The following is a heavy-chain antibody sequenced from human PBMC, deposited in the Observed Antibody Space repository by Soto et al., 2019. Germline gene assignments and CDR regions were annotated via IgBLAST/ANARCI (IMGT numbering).Heavy chain of an antibody. CDR3: AASCVGCGGFNYYGMDV. CDR2: IYYSGTT. CDR1: GASISNGGYY. Sequence: SETLSLTCSVSGASISNGGYYWNCIRQHPGKGLEWIGYIYYSGTTYYNPSLKSRVTISVDTSKNQFSLKLSSVTAADTAVYYCAASCVGCGGFNYYGMDVWGQGTTVTVSS. J-gene: IGHJ6*02. V-gene: IGHV4-31*03. D-gene: IGHD2-21*01.